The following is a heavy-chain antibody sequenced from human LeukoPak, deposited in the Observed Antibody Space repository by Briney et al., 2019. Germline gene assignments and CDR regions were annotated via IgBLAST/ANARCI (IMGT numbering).Heavy chain of an antibody. CDR3: AKDLAAVAEVFDY. J-gene: IGHJ4*02. V-gene: IGHV3-23*01. CDR2: VSDSGSSA. D-gene: IGHD6-19*01. Sequence: GGSLRLSCAVSGFTFRNYGMSWVRQAPGKGLEWVSVVSDSGSSAYYTDSVKGRFTISRDNSKNTLYLQMNSLRAEDTAVYYCAKDLAAVAEVFDYWGQGTLVTVSS. CDR1: GFTFRNYG.